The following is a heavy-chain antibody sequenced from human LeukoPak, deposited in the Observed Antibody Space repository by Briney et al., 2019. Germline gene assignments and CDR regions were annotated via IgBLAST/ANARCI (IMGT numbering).Heavy chain of an antibody. J-gene: IGHJ3*02. CDR3: AREACSSGTCDAFDI. D-gene: IGHD2-15*01. CDR2: INHSGTT. V-gene: IGHV4-34*01. CDR1: GDSFSGSY. Sequence: SETLSLTCAVFGDSFSGSYWSWIRQPPGKGLEWIGEINHSGTTNYNPSLKSRVTMSVDRSKNQFSLNLNSLTAADTAVYYCAREACSSGTCDAFDICGQGTIVTVSS.